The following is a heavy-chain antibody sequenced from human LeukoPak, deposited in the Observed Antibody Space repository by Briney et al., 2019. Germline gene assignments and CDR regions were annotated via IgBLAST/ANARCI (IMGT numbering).Heavy chain of an antibody. D-gene: IGHD4-17*01. CDR1: GFTFSSYG. V-gene: IGHV3-33*01. CDR2: IWYDGSNK. J-gene: IGHJ4*02. CDR3: ASPLHGDYFSFDY. Sequence: GRSLRLSCAASGFTFSSYGMHWVRQAPGKGLEWVAVIWYDGSNKYYADSVKGRFTISRDNSKNTLYLQMNSLRAEDTAVYYCASPLHGDYFSFDYWGQGTLVTVSS.